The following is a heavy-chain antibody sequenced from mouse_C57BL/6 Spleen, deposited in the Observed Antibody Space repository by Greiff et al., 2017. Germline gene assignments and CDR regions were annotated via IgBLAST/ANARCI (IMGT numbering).Heavy chain of an antibody. Sequence: QVQLQQSGPELVKPGASVKISCKASGYSFTSYYIHWVKQRPGQGLEWIGWIYPGSGNTKYNEKVKGKATLTADTSSSTAYMQLSSLTSEDSAVYYCARQLRLPYAMDYWGQGTSVTVSS. CDR2: IYPGSGNT. CDR1: GYSFTSYY. D-gene: IGHD3-2*02. CDR3: ARQLRLPYAMDY. J-gene: IGHJ4*01. V-gene: IGHV1-66*01.